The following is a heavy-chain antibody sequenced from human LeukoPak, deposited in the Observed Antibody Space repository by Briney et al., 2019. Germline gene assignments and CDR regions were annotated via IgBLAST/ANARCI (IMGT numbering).Heavy chain of an antibody. J-gene: IGHJ4*02. V-gene: IGHV3-30-3*01. CDR3: AKEGGDYVALKFFDY. CDR2: ISYDGSNK. D-gene: IGHD4-17*01. CDR1: GFTFSSYA. Sequence: SGGSLRLSCAASGFTFSSYAMHWVRQAPGKGLEWVAVISYDGSNKYYADSVKGRFTISRDNSKNTLYLQMNSLRAEDTAVYYCAKEGGDYVALKFFDYWGQGTLVTVSS.